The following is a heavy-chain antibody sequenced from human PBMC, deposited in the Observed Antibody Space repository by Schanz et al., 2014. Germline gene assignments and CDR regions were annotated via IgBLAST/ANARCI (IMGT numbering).Heavy chain of an antibody. CDR2: ISAYNGDT. CDR1: GYSFINYG. J-gene: IGHJ3*02. Sequence: QVQLVQSGAEVKKPGASVKLSCKASGYSFINYGISWVRQAPGQGLEWMGWISAYNGDTNYALKLQGRVTMTTDTSTGTAYMELRSLRSDDTALYYCTRGGYSYALSAFDIWGQGTMVTVSS. V-gene: IGHV1-18*01. CDR3: TRGGYSYALSAFDI. D-gene: IGHD5-18*01.